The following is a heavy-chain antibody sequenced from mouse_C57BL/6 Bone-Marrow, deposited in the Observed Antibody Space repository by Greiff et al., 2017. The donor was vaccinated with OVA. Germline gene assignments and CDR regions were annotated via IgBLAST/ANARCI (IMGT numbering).Heavy chain of an antibody. CDR1: GYTFTSYT. CDR2: INPSSGYT. CDR3: ARSYGSSYDYAMDY. V-gene: IGHV1-4*01. Sequence: VKLVESGAELARPGASVKMSCKASGYTFTSYTMHWVKQRPGQGLEWIGYINPSSGYTKYNQKFKDKATLTADKSSSTAYMQLSSLTSEDSAVYFCARSYGSSYDYAMDYWGQGTSVTVSS. J-gene: IGHJ4*01. D-gene: IGHD1-1*01.